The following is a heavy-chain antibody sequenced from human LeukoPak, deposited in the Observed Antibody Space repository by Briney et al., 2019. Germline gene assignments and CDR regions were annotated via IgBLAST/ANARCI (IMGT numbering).Heavy chain of an antibody. D-gene: IGHD3-3*01. V-gene: IGHV3-23*01. CDR2: ISGSGGST. CDR1: GFTFSSYA. CDR3: AATFTIFGVVSTGGYNY. Sequence: PGGSLRLSRAASGFTFSSYAMSWVRQAPGKGLEWVSAISGSGGSTYYADSVKGRFTISRDNSKNTLYLQMNSLRAEDTAVYYCAATFTIFGVVSTGGYNYWGQGTLVTVSS. J-gene: IGHJ4*02.